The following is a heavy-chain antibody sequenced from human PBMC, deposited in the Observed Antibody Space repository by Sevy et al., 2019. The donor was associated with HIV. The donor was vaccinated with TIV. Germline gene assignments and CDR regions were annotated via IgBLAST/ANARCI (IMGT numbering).Heavy chain of an antibody. D-gene: IGHD3-22*01. J-gene: IGHJ4*02. Sequence: GGYLRLSCAASGFIFSNYNMNWVRQAPGKGLEWVSSISSSSSYIYYADSVKGRFTISRDNAKNSLYLHMNSLRAEEPAVYYCAGENYYDSTAYRFDYWGQGTLVTVSS. CDR1: GFIFSNYN. CDR3: AGENYYDSTAYRFDY. V-gene: IGHV3-21*01. CDR2: ISSSSSYI.